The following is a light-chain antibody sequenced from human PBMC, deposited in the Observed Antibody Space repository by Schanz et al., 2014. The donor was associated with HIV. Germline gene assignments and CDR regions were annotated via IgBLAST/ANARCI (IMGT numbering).Light chain of an antibody. Sequence: QSVLTQPPSVSGAPGQRVTISCTGSSSDIGAGYFVHWYQQLPGTAPKLLICGNNNRPSGVPDRFSGSKSGTSASLAISGLQSEDEADYYCATWDDSLNGWVFGGGTKLTVL. CDR1: SSDIGAGYF. J-gene: IGLJ3*02. V-gene: IGLV1-40*01. CDR3: ATWDDSLNGWV. CDR2: GNN.